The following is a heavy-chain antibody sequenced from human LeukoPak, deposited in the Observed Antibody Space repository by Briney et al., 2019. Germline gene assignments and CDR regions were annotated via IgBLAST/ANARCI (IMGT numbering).Heavy chain of an antibody. D-gene: IGHD3-16*01. Sequence: GGSLRLSCEGSAFIFSGHWMNWVRQAPGKGLEWVSIIYDSGTTHYADSVKGRFTISRDNLRNTLYLQMNSLRAEDTAVYYCASHWGGYWGQGTLVTVSS. CDR1: AFIFSGHW. CDR2: IYDSGTT. CDR3: ASHWGGY. J-gene: IGHJ4*02. V-gene: IGHV3-53*01.